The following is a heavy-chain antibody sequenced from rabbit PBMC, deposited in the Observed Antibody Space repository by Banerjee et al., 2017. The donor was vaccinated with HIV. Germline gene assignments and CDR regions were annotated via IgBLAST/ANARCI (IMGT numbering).Heavy chain of an antibody. D-gene: IGHD6-1*01. V-gene: IGHV1S45*01. CDR1: GFSFSSSYY. Sequence: QEQLVESGGGLVQPEGSLTLTCTASGFSFSSSYYMCWVRQAPGKGLEWVACIYAGSSGAPYYASWAKGRFTISKTSSTTVTLQMTSLTAADTATYFCARDIYAGDIGYGYGFNLWGQGTLVTVS. J-gene: IGHJ4*01. CDR2: IYAGSSGAP. CDR3: ARDIYAGDIGYGYGFNL.